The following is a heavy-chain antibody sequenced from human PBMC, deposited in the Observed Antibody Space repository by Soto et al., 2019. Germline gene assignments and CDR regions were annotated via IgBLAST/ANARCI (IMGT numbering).Heavy chain of an antibody. Sequence: ESGGGLVKPGGSLRLSCAASGFTFSDYYMSWIRQAPGKGLEWVSYISSSSSYTNYADSVKGRFTISRDNAKNSLYLQMNSLRAEDTAVYYCARARIGTVVTHYYFDYWGQGTLVTVSS. D-gene: IGHD2-21*02. CDR2: ISSSSSYT. CDR1: GFTFSDYY. J-gene: IGHJ4*02. CDR3: ARARIGTVVTHYYFDY. V-gene: IGHV3-11*06.